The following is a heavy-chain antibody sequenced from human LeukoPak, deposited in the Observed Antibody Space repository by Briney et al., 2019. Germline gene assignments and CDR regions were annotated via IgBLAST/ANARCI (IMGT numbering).Heavy chain of an antibody. CDR3: ARGGVVAAFDY. D-gene: IGHD2-15*01. J-gene: IGHJ4*02. CDR2: ITNDGSST. Sequence: GGSLRLSCAASGFTLGDYWMHWVRQAPGKGLVWVSHITNDGSSTNYADPVKGRFTISRDSAKNTLYLQMNSLRAEDTAVYYCARGGVVAAFDYWGQGTLVTVSS. V-gene: IGHV3-74*01. CDR1: GFTLGDYW.